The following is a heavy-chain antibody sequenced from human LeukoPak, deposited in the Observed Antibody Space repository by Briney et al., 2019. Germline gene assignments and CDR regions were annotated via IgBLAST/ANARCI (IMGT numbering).Heavy chain of an antibody. J-gene: IGHJ6*02. CDR3: ARVERYFDWLFSYYYYGMDV. V-gene: IGHV3-30-3*01. CDR2: ISYDGSNK. Sequence: GGSLRLSCAASGFTFSSYAMHWVRQAPGKGLEWVAVISYDGSNKYYADSVKGRFTISRDNSKNTLYLQMNSLRAEDTAVYYCARVERYFDWLFSYYYYGMDVWGQRTTVTVSS. D-gene: IGHD3-9*01. CDR1: GFTFSSYA.